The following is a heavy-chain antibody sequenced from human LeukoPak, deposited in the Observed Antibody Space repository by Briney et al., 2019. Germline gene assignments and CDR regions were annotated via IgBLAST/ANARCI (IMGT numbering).Heavy chain of an antibody. CDR1: GFTFSTYW. D-gene: IGHD3-9*01. V-gene: IGHV3-7*01. CDR2: IKQSGSEK. Sequence: PGGSLRLSCEASGFTFSTYWMSWVRQAPGKGLEWVANIKQSGSEKDYVDSVKGRFIISRDDAKNSMYLQMNSLRAEDTAVYYCARDRYFDDYWGQGTLVIVSS. J-gene: IGHJ4*02. CDR3: ARDRYFDDY.